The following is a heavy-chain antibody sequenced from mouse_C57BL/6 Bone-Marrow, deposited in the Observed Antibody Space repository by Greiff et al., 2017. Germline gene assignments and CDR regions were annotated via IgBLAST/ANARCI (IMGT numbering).Heavy chain of an antibody. V-gene: IGHV7-3*01. CDR1: GFTFTDYY. D-gene: IGHD1-1*01. Sequence: EVKLEESGGGLVQPGGSLSLSCAASGFTFTDYYMSWVRQPPGKALEWLGFIRNKANGYTTEYSASVKGRFTISRDNSQSILYLQMNALRAEDSATYYCARYLRVVEDAMDYWGQGTSVTVSS. CDR3: ARYLRVVEDAMDY. J-gene: IGHJ4*01. CDR2: IRNKANGYTT.